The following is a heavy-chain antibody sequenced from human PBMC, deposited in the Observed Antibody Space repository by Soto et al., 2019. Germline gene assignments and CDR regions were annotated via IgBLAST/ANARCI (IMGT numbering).Heavy chain of an antibody. CDR1: GGTFSSYA. Sequence: QVQLVQPGAEAKKPGSSVKVSCKASGGTFSSYAISWVRQAPGQGLEWMGGIIPIFGTANYAQKFQGRVTITADESTSTAYMELSSLRSEDTDVYYCARGVILAEAGTLGVAWFDPWGQGTLVTVSS. CDR2: IIPIFGTA. CDR3: ARGVILAEAGTLGVAWFDP. D-gene: IGHD6-13*01. V-gene: IGHV1-69*01. J-gene: IGHJ5*02.